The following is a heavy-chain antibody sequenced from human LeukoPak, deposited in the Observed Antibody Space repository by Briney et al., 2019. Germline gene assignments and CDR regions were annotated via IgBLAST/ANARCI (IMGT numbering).Heavy chain of an antibody. CDR1: GGSFSGYY. Sequence: SETLSLTCAVYGGSFSGYYWSWIRQPPGEGLEWIGEINHSGSTNYNPSLKSRVTISVDTSKNQFSLKLSSVTAADTAVYYCASEARVHYDSSGYYYGWGQGTLVTVSS. V-gene: IGHV4-34*01. J-gene: IGHJ4*02. CDR2: INHSGST. CDR3: ASEARVHYDSSGYYYG. D-gene: IGHD3-22*01.